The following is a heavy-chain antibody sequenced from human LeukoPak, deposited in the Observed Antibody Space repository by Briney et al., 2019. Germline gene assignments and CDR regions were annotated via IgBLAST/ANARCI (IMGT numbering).Heavy chain of an antibody. CDR1: GYTFTGYY. D-gene: IGHD2/OR15-2a*01. J-gene: IGHJ6*03. Sequence: ASLKVSCKASGYTFTGYYMHWVRQAPGQGLEWMGRINPNSGGTNYAQKFQGRVTMTRDTSISTAYMELSRLRSDDTAVYYCARETTLTGRYFYYYMDVWGKGTTVTVSS. V-gene: IGHV1-2*06. CDR3: ARETTLTGRYFYYYMDV. CDR2: INPNSGGT.